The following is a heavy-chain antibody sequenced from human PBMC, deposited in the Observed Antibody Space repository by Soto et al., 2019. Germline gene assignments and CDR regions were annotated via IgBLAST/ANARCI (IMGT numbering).Heavy chain of an antibody. CDR1: GYSFTEFG. V-gene: IGHV1-3*04. CDR2: VNTGNGDT. J-gene: IGHJ5*02. D-gene: IGHD3-9*01. Sequence: QIHLVQSGADVKKPGASVTISCQTSGYSFTEFGLHWVRQAPGHRLEWLGWVNTGNGDTRYPQSLQGRITITRDTAATTAYMQLNSLRSEDTAVYYCAREYYDPLAGRDFDPWGQGTLITVSS. CDR3: AREYYDPLAGRDFDP.